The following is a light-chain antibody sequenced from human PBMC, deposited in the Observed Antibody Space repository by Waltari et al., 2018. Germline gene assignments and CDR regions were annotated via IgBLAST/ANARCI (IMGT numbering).Light chain of an antibody. J-gene: IGKJ1*01. Sequence: EIVLTQSPGTLSLSPGERATLSCRASQSVKGTLAWYQQKPGQSPRLPIYGSSTRATCIPDRFSGSGFGTDFTLTISRLEPEDFAVYYCQHYVSLPVTFGQGTKVEIK. CDR2: GSS. V-gene: IGKV3-20*01. CDR1: QSVKGT. CDR3: QHYVSLPVT.